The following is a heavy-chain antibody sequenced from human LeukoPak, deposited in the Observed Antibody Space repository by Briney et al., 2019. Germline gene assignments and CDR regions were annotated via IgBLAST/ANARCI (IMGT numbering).Heavy chain of an antibody. D-gene: IGHD3-22*01. Sequence: SETLSLTCTVSGGSISSYYGSWIRQPPGKGLKWIGYIYYSGSTNYNPSLKSRVTISVDTSKNQFSLKLSSVTAADTAVYYCAKGGYYDSSGYSTLRGYFDYWGQGTLVTVSS. J-gene: IGHJ4*02. V-gene: IGHV4-59*01. CDR2: IYYSGST. CDR3: AKGGYYDSSGYSTLRGYFDY. CDR1: GGSISSYY.